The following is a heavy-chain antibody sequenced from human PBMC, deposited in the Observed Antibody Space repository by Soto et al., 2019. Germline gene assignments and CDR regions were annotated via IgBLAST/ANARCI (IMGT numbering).Heavy chain of an antibody. CDR2: IYHSGST. CDR3: ARQRPTDGRWEFANYYGMDV. CDR1: GHSISSDYY. V-gene: IGHV4-38-2*01. Sequence: PSETLSLTCAVSGHSISSDYYWGWIRQPPGKGLEWIGSIYHSGSTYYNPSLKSRVTISVDTSKNQFSLKLSSVTAADTAVYYCARQRPTDGRWEFANYYGMDVWGQGTPVTVSS. D-gene: IGHD1-26*01. J-gene: IGHJ6*02.